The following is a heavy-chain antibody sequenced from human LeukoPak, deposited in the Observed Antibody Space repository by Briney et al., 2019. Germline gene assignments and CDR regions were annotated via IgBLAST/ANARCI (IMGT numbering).Heavy chain of an antibody. CDR3: ARVRREYSSSSGLGN. D-gene: IGHD6-6*01. J-gene: IGHJ4*02. V-gene: IGHV3-33*01. Sequence: GGSLRLSCAASGFTFSSYGMHWVRQAPGKGLEWVAVIWYDGSNKYYADSVKGRFTISRDNSKNTLYLQMNSLRAEDTAVYYCARVRREYSSSSGLGNWGQGTLVTVSS. CDR1: GFTFSSYG. CDR2: IWYDGSNK.